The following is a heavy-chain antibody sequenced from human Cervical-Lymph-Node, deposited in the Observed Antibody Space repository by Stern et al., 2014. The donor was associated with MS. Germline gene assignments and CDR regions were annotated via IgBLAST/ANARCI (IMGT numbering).Heavy chain of an antibody. CDR1: GYAFTDYY. V-gene: IGHV1-2*02. CDR2: INPNSGGM. J-gene: IGHJ4*02. CDR3: TRSKLTGDGDFDY. Sequence: VQLVESGAEVKKPGASVKVSCKASGYAFTDYYMHWVRQAPGQGLEWMGWINPNSGGMNYAQRFQGRVAVTTDTSIGTAYMELSRLTYDDTAVYYCTRSKLTGDGDFDYWGQGALVTVSS. D-gene: IGHD7-27*01.